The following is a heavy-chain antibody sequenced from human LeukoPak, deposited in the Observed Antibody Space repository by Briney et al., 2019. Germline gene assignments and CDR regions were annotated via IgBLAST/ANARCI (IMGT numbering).Heavy chain of an antibody. CDR2: INPNSGGT. D-gene: IGHD2-21*02. Sequence: ASVKVSCKASGYTFTGYYMHWVRQAPGQGLEWMGRINPNSGGTNFAQKFQGRVTMTRDTSISTAYMELSRLRSDDTAVYYCARLNCGGDCYGGFDYWGQGTLVTVSS. J-gene: IGHJ4*02. CDR3: ARLNCGGDCYGGFDY. CDR1: GYTFTGYY. V-gene: IGHV1-2*06.